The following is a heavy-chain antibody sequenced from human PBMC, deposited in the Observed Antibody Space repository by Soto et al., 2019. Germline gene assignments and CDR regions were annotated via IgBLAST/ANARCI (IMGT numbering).Heavy chain of an antibody. J-gene: IGHJ4*02. Sequence: EVQLLESGGGLVQPGGSLRLSWSAPGFTFSSYAMSWVRQAPGKGLEWVSAISGRGGSTDYADSVKGRFTISRDNSKNTLYLQMNSLRAEDTAVYYCAKGAAAAEFDYWGQGTLVTVSS. V-gene: IGHV3-23*01. CDR3: AKGAAAAEFDY. CDR2: ISGRGGST. D-gene: IGHD6-13*01. CDR1: GFTFSSYA.